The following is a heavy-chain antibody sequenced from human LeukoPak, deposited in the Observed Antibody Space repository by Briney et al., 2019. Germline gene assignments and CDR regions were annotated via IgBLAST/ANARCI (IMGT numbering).Heavy chain of an antibody. CDR2: FDPEDGET. J-gene: IGHJ5*02. V-gene: IGHV1-24*01. CDR3: ATSVLLWFGEGRWFDP. Sequence: GASVKASCKVSGYTLTELSMHWVRQAPGKGLEWMGGFDPEDGETIYAQKFQGRVTMTEDTSTDTAYMELSSLRSEDTAVYYCATSVLLWFGEGRWFDPWGQGTLVTVSS. D-gene: IGHD3-10*01. CDR1: GYTLTELS.